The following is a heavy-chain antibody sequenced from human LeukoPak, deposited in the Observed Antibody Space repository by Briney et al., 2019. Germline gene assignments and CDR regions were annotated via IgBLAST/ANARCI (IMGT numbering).Heavy chain of an antibody. CDR3: ASCLVDYGDNY. D-gene: IGHD4-17*01. CDR1: GFTFSSYW. Sequence: GGSLRLSCAASGFTFSSYWMSWVRQAPGKGLEWVANIKQDGSEKYYVDSVKGRFTIFRDNAKNSLYLQMNSLRAEDTAVYYCASCLVDYGDNYWGQGTLVTVSS. V-gene: IGHV3-7*01. J-gene: IGHJ4*02. CDR2: IKQDGSEK.